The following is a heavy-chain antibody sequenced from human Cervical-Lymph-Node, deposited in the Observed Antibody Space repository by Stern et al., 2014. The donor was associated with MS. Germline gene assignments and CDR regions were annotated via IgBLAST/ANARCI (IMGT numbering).Heavy chain of an antibody. CDR2: IHHSGAT. V-gene: IGHV4-31*03. J-gene: IGHJ3*02. D-gene: IGHD3-16*01. CDR3: VAIGPLMEGAAFDI. Sequence: QVQLQESGPGLVKPSQTLSLSCTVSGVPTSSGGYYWTWIRQLPGKGLEWVGYIHHSGATFYNPSLKSRVSISVDTSENRFSLNLKSVSAADTAVYYCVAIGPLMEGAAFDIWGQGTMVTVSS. CDR1: GVPTSSGGYY.